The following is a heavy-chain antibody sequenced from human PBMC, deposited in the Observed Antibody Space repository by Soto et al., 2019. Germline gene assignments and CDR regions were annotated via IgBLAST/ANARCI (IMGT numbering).Heavy chain of an antibody. Sequence: SVKVSCKASGYTFTSYGISWVRQAPGQGLEWMGGIIPIFGTANYAQKFQGRVTITADESTSTAYMELSSLRSEDTAVYYCAKLLWFGDSNWGQGTLVTVSS. V-gene: IGHV1-69*13. CDR3: AKLLWFGDSN. CDR1: GYTFTSYG. CDR2: IIPIFGTA. D-gene: IGHD3-10*01. J-gene: IGHJ4*02.